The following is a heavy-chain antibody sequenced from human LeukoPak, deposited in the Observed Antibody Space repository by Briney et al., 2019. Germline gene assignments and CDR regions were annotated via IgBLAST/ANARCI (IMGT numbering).Heavy chain of an antibody. V-gene: IGHV3-21*05. Sequence: GGSLRLSCTASGFTFTNYAMNWVRQAPGKGLEWVSYISRNSYTNYADSVKGQFTISRDNAKNSLYLQMASLRAEDTAVYYCARMGIAAVGAYYFDYWGQGTLVAVS. J-gene: IGHJ4*02. CDR3: ARMGIAAVGAYYFDY. CDR1: GFTFTNYA. D-gene: IGHD6-13*01. CDR2: ISRNSYT.